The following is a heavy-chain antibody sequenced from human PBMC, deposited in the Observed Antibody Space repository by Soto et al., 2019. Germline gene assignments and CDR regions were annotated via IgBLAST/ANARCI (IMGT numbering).Heavy chain of an antibody. J-gene: IGHJ4*02. V-gene: IGHV3-73*02. CDR3: SRQDCSGDACLRPN. CDR1: GFTFSGSV. CDR2: IGMKSNNFAT. D-gene: IGHD2-15*01. Sequence: EVQLVESGGGLVQPGGSLRLSCAASGFTFSGSVMPWVRQASGKPLEWVGRIGMKSNNFATAYAASVKGRFSISRDDSANMAYLQMNGLKTEDTAVYYCSRQDCSGDACLRPNWGQGTLVTVSS.